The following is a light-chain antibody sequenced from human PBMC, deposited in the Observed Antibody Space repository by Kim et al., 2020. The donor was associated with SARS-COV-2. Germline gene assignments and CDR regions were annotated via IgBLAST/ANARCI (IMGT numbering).Light chain of an antibody. Sequence: DIQMTQSPSSLSASVGDRVTITCRASQSISSYLNWYQQKPGKAPKLLIYAASSLQSGVPSRFSGSGSGTDFTLTISSLQPEDFATYYCQQSYSTPFTFGGGTKLGI. CDR3: QQSYSTPFT. V-gene: IGKV1-39*01. J-gene: IGKJ4*01. CDR1: QSISSY. CDR2: AAS.